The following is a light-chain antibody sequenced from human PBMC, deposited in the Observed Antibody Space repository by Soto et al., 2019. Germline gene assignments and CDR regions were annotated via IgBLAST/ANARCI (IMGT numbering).Light chain of an antibody. CDR1: SSDVGGYNY. Sequence: QSALTQPASVSGSPGQSITISCTGTSSDVGGYNYVSWYQQHPGKAPKLMIYDVSNRPSGVSNRFSGSKSGNTASLTISGLRAEDEADYYCSSYTSRSTAPWVFGGGTQLTVL. J-gene: IGLJ3*02. V-gene: IGLV2-14*01. CDR2: DVS. CDR3: SSYTSRSTAPWV.